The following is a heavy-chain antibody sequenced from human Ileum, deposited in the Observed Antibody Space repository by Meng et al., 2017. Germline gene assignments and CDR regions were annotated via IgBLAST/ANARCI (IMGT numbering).Heavy chain of an antibody. D-gene: IGHD3-10*02. CDR3: ARADYVRYFDL. Sequence: VRRQETGRRRVKPKEPLSLTCSGSDGSSRRNIWWTWSRRPPGQGLEWIGEVYHSGSTHYTPSLQSRVTISLYNSKNRFSLSLNSVTAADTAIYYCARADYVRYFDLWGRGTLVTVSS. V-gene: IGHV4-4*02. J-gene: IGHJ2*01. CDR2: VYHSGST. CDR1: DGSSRRNIW.